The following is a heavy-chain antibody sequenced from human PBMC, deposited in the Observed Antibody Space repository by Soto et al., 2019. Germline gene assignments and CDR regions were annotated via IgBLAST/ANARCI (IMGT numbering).Heavy chain of an antibody. CDR3: ASSEVVVAAFDP. CDR2: IYYSGST. CDR1: GGSISSGGYY. V-gene: IGHV4-31*03. J-gene: IGHJ5*02. Sequence: SETLSLTCTVSGGSISSGGYYWSWIRQHPGKGLEWIGYIYYSGSTYYNPSLKSRVTISVDTSKNQFSLKLSSVTAADTAVYYCASSEVVVAAFDPWGQGTLVTVSS. D-gene: IGHD2-15*01.